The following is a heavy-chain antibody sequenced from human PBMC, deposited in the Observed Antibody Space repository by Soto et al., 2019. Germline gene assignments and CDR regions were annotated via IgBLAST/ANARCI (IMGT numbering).Heavy chain of an antibody. CDR2: IWYDGSNK. Sequence: GGSLRLSCAASGFTFSSYGMHWVRQAPGKGLEWVAVIWYDGSNKYYADSVKGRFTISRDNSKNTLYLQMNSLRAEDTAVYYCASLSGSGSSDYWGQGTLVTVSS. D-gene: IGHD3-10*01. V-gene: IGHV3-33*01. CDR1: GFTFSSYG. J-gene: IGHJ4*02. CDR3: ASLSGSGSSDY.